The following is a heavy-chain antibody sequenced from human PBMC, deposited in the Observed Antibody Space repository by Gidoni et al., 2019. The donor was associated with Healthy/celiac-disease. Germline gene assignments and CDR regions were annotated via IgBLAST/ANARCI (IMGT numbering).Heavy chain of an antibody. Sequence: QVQLVQSGAEMKKPGASVKVSCKASGYTFTSHYMHWVRQAPGQGLEWMGIINPSGGSTSYAQKFQGRVTMTRDTSTSTVYMELSSLRSEDTAVYYCARDSGIAVAGTSGFDYWGQGTLVTVSS. J-gene: IGHJ4*02. CDR2: INPSGGST. CDR3: ARDSGIAVAGTSGFDY. D-gene: IGHD6-19*01. V-gene: IGHV1-46*03. CDR1: GYTFTSHY.